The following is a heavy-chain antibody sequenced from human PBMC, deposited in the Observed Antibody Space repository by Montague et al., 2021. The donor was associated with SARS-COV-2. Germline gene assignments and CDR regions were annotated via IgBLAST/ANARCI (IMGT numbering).Heavy chain of an antibody. CDR3: ARFPYYYDNWFAP. V-gene: IGHV4-39*01. CDR1: GGSISSSSYY. D-gene: IGHD3-22*01. J-gene: IGHJ5*02. CDR2: IYYSGST. Sequence: SETLSLTCTVSGGSISSSSYYWGWIRQPPGKGLEWIGSIYYSGSTYYNPSLKSRVTISVDTSKNQFSLKLSSVTAADTAVYYCARFPYYYDNWFAPWGQGTLVTVSS.